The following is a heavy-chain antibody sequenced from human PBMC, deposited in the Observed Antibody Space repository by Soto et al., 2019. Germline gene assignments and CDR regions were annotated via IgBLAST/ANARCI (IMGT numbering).Heavy chain of an antibody. CDR1: CGSISSYY. CDR3: ARTRRNYEGLHYFDY. J-gene: IGHJ4*02. V-gene: IGHV4-59*01. D-gene: IGHD1-7*01. CDR2: IYYSGST. Sequence: PSEILCLTCTVACGSISSYYWSWIRQPPGKGLEWIGYIYYSGSTNYNPSLKSRVTISVDTSKNQFSLKLSSVTAADTAVYYCARTRRNYEGLHYFDYWGQGTLVTVSS.